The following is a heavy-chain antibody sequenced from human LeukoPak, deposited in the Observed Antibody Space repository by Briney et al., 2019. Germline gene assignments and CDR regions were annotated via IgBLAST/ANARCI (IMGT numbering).Heavy chain of an antibody. CDR1: GGSISSYY. V-gene: IGHV4-59*01. CDR2: IYYSGST. Sequence: SETLSLTCTVSGGSISSYYWSWIRQPPGKGLEWIGYIYYSGSTNYNPSLKSRVTISVDTSKNQFSLKLSSVTAADTAVYYCAGVDTAMVDAFDIWGQGTMVTVSS. J-gene: IGHJ3*02. D-gene: IGHD5-18*01. CDR3: AGVDTAMVDAFDI.